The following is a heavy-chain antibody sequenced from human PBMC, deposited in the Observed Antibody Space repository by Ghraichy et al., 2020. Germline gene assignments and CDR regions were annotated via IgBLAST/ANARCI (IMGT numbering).Heavy chain of an antibody. V-gene: IGHV4-39*01. CDR2: IYYSGST. CDR3: ARGQEQWLAAPNPHFDY. Sequence: SETLSLTCTVSGGSISSSSYYWGWIRQPPGKGLEWIGSIYYSGSTYYNPSLKSRVTISVDTSKNQFSLKLSSVTAADTAVYYCARGQEQWLAAPNPHFDYWGQGTLVTVSS. CDR1: GGSISSSSYY. D-gene: IGHD6-19*01. J-gene: IGHJ4*02.